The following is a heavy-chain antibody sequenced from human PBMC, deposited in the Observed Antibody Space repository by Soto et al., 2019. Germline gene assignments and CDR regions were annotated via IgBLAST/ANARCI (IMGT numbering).Heavy chain of an antibody. J-gene: IGHJ6*02. CDR2: INGAGDT. CDR3: VRENYYYGMDV. Sequence: PGGSLRLSCAASGFDASVNLMNWVRQAPGRGLEWVSVINGAGDTKYADSVKGRFAISRDTSRNTVYLQLNSLRAEDTAVYYCVRENYYYGMDVWGHGTTVTV. CDR1: GFDASVNL. V-gene: IGHV3-66*01.